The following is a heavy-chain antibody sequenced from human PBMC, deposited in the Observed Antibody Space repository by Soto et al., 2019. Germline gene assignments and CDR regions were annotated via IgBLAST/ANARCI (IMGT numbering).Heavy chain of an antibody. CDR3: ARDSSRFLEWDEKTGWYYFDY. V-gene: IGHV4-31*03. J-gene: IGHJ4*02. CDR1: GGSISSGGYY. Sequence: QVQLQESGPGLVKPSQTLSLTCTVSGGSISSGGYYWSWIRQHPGKGLEWIGYIYYSGSTYYNPSLKSRVTISVEKSKNQFSLKLSSVTAADTAVYYCARDSSRFLEWDEKTGWYYFDYWGQGTLVTVSS. CDR2: IYYSGST. D-gene: IGHD3-3*01.